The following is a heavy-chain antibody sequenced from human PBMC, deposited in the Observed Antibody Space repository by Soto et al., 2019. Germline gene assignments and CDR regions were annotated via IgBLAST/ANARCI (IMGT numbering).Heavy chain of an antibody. D-gene: IGHD2-21*02. V-gene: IGHV2-70*12. CDR3: VQIRFGGDCLTFYSSHAYYGLDV. J-gene: IGHJ6*02. CDR2: IDWDDDK. Sequence: SGPTLVNPTQTLTLTCTFSGSSLSTSGMCVSWIRQPPGKALEWLARIDWDDDKYYSTSLKTRLTISKDTSKNQVVLTMTNMDPVDTATYYCVQIRFGGDCLTFYSSHAYYGLDVWGQGTTVTVSS. CDR1: GSSLSTSGMC.